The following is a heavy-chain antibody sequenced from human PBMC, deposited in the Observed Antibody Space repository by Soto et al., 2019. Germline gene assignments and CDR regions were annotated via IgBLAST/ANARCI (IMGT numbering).Heavy chain of an antibody. J-gene: IGHJ4*02. CDR1: GYTFTSYA. D-gene: IGHD4-17*01. Sequence: ASVKVSGKASGYTFTSYAMHWVRQAPGQRLEWMGWINAGNGNTKYSQKFQGRVTITRDTSASTAYMELSSLRSEDTAVYYCARALYGDSSFDYWGQGTLVTVSS. V-gene: IGHV1-3*01. CDR2: INAGNGNT. CDR3: ARALYGDSSFDY.